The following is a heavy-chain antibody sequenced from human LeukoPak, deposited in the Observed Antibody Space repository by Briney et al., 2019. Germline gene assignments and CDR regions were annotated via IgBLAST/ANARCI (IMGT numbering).Heavy chain of an antibody. CDR3: AKTLRGLSSSAFDL. J-gene: IGHJ3*01. V-gene: IGHV3-23*01. CDR2: ISGSGGRT. D-gene: IGHD2/OR15-2a*01. Sequence: GGSLRLSCAAFGFPFSSYAMSWVRQAPGKGLECVSIISGSGGRTYYADSVKGRFTFSRDNSRNTLYLQMNSLRAEDTAVYFCAKTLRGLSSSAFDLWGQGTMVTVSS. CDR1: GFPFSSYA.